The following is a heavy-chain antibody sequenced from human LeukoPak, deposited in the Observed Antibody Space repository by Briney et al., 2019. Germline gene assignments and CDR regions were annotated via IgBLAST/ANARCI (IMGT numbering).Heavy chain of an antibody. J-gene: IGHJ4*02. CDR3: ARTRYYYNSRSYGAPYYFDY. Sequence: SETLSLTCAVSGGSISSNSYYWGWIRQPPGKGLEWIGSIYYSGSTYYNPSLRSRVTISVDTSKNQFSLKLSSVTAADTAVYYCARTRYYYNSRSYGAPYYFDYWGQGTLVTVSS. D-gene: IGHD3-10*01. CDR1: GGSISSNSYY. V-gene: IGHV4-39*01. CDR2: IYYSGST.